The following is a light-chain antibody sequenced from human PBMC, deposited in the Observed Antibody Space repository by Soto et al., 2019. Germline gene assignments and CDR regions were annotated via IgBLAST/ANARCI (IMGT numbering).Light chain of an antibody. V-gene: IGLV3-1*01. J-gene: IGLJ3*02. CDR1: ELGDKY. CDR3: QAWDRSTVV. CDR2: QDN. Sequence: SYELSQPPSVSVSPGQTASITCSGDELGDKYASWYQQKPGQSPVLVIYQDNKLPSGTPARFSGSNSGNTATLTISGTQAMDEADYYCQAWDRSTVVFGGGTKVTVL.